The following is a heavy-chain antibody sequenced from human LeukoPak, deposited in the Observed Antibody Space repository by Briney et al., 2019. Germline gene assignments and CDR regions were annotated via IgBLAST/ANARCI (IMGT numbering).Heavy chain of an antibody. D-gene: IGHD6-19*01. CDR2: IYYSGST. V-gene: IGHV4-59*08. CDR3: ARAGSGSGWYFDY. J-gene: IGHJ4*02. Sequence: SETLSLTCTVSGGSISSYYWSWIRQPPGKGLEWIGYIYYSGSTNYSPSLKSRVTISVDTSKNQFSLKLSSVTAADTAVYYCARAGSGSGWYFDYWGQGTLVTVSS. CDR1: GGSISSYY.